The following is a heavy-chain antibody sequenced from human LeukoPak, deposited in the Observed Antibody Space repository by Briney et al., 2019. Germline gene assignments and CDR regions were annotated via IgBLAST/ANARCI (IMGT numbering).Heavy chain of an antibody. CDR2: ISSSGSTI. D-gene: IGHD6-19*01. CDR3: ARGSSGWYAEYFQH. CDR1: GFTFSSYE. V-gene: IGHV3-48*03. Sequence: PGGSLRLSCAASGFTFSSYEMNWVRQAPGKGLEWVSYISSSGSTIYYADSVKGRFTISRDNAKNSLYLQMNSLRAEDTAVYYCARGSSGWYAEYFQHWGQGTLVTVSS. J-gene: IGHJ1*01.